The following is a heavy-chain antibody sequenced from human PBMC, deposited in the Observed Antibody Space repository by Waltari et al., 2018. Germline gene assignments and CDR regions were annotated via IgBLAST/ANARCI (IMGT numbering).Heavy chain of an antibody. CDR2: IYHSGSN. D-gene: IGHD3-22*01. Sequence: QVQLQGSGPGLVKPSETLSLTCAVSVYSISSGYYLHWIRQPPGKGLEWIGSIYHSGSNYYNPSLKSRVTISVDTSKNQSSLKLSSVTAADTAVYYCARQRGGYYSAYWGQGTLVTVSS. V-gene: IGHV4-38-2*01. CDR1: VYSISSGYY. J-gene: IGHJ4*02. CDR3: ARQRGGYYSAY.